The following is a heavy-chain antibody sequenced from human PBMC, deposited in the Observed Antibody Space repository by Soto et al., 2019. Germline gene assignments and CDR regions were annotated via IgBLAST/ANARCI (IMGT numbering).Heavy chain of an antibody. D-gene: IGHD6-19*01. V-gene: IGHV3-23*01. CDR3: AKGAVAGRTYYYYYMDV. CDR1: GFTFSSYA. CDR2: ISGSGGST. J-gene: IGHJ6*03. Sequence: EVQLLESGGGLVQPGGSLRLSCAASGFTFSSYAMSWVRQAPGKGLEWVSAISGSGGSTYYADSVKGRFPISRDNSKNTLYLQMNSLRAEDTAVYYCAKGAVAGRTYYYYYMDVWGKGTTVTVSS.